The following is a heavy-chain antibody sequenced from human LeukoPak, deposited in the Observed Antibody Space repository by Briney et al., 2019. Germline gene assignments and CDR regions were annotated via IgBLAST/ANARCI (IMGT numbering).Heavy chain of an antibody. J-gene: IGHJ4*02. V-gene: IGHV6-1*01. CDR2: TYYRSKWYN. Sequence: SQTLSLTCAISGDNISNNSAAWNWIRQSPSRGLEWLGRTYYRSKWYNDYAVSVKGRITINPDTSRNQISLQLNSMTPEDTAVYFCARSRRMTVADPRSIEYWGQGTLVTVSS. D-gene: IGHD6-19*01. CDR1: GDNISNNSAA. CDR3: ARSRRMTVADPRSIEY.